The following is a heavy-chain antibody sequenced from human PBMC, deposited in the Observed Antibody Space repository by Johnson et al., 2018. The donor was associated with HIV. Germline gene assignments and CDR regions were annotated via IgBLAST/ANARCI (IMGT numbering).Heavy chain of an antibody. J-gene: IGHJ3*02. CDR2: ISWNSGSI. D-gene: IGHD1-26*01. CDR1: GFTFDDYG. Sequence: VQLVESGGGVVRPGGSLRLSCAASGFTFDDYGMSWVRQGPGKGLEWVSGISWNSGSIGYADSVKGRFTISRDNPKNPLYLQMNSLRAEDTAVYYCANSPLSPSGSYPHAPDASVWDIWGQGTMVTVSS. V-gene: IGHV3-20*04. CDR3: ANSPLSPSGSYPHAPDASVWDI.